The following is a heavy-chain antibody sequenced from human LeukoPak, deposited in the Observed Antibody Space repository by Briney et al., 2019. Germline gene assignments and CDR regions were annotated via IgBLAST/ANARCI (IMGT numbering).Heavy chain of an antibody. J-gene: IGHJ6*02. CDR2: IYYSGSS. CDR1: GGSISNYY. V-gene: IGHV4-59*01. Sequence: SETLSLTCTVFGGSISNYYCTWIRQPPGKGLEWIGYIYYSGSSNYNPSLKSRVTISVDTSKNQFSLKLSSVTAADTAVYYCAREEATLGHFNYYHYGMDVWGQGTTVTVSS. CDR3: AREEATLGHFNYYHYGMDV. D-gene: IGHD3-3*02.